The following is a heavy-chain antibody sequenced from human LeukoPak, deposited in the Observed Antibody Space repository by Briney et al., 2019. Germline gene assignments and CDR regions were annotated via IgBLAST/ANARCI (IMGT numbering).Heavy chain of an antibody. CDR3: TAGLRIAAAGTGGDWFDP. V-gene: IGHV3-73*01. J-gene: IGHJ5*02. Sequence: PGGSLRLSCAASGFTFSGSAMHWVRQASGKGLEWVGRIRSKANSYATAYAASVKGRVTISREYSKNTAYLQMNSLKTEDTAVYYCTAGLRIAAAGTGGDWFDPWGQGTLVTVSS. CDR1: GFTFSGSA. CDR2: IRSKANSYAT. D-gene: IGHD6-13*01.